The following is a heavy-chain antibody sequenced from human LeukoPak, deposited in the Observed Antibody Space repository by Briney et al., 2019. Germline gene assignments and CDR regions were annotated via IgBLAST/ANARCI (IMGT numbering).Heavy chain of an antibody. CDR2: IKSKTDGGTT. D-gene: IGHD2-2*02. Sequence: GGSLRLSCAASGFTFSSYSMNWVRQAPGKGLEWVGRIKSKTDGGTTDYAAPVKGRFTISRDDSKNTLHLQMNSLKTEDTAVYYCTTALYCSSTSCYIGTRDWGQGTLVTVSS. CDR1: GFTFSSYS. J-gene: IGHJ4*02. CDR3: TTALYCSSTSCYIGTRD. V-gene: IGHV3-15*01.